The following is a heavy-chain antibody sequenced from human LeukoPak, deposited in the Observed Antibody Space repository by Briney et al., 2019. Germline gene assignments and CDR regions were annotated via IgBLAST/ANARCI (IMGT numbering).Heavy chain of an antibody. CDR1: GGSFSGYY. CDR2: INHSGST. V-gene: IGHV4-34*01. Sequence: SETLSLTCAVYGGSFSGYYWSWIRQPPGKGLEWIGEINHSGSTNYNPSLKSRVTISVDTSKNQFSLKLSSVTAADTAVCYCARGGNLWFGDPVDYWGQGTLVTVSS. D-gene: IGHD3-10*01. CDR3: ARGGNLWFGDPVDY. J-gene: IGHJ4*02.